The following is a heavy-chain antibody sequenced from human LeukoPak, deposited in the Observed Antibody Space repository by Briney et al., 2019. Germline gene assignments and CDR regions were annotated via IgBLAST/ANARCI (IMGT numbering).Heavy chain of an antibody. V-gene: IGHV3-7*01. J-gene: IGHJ4*02. CDR1: GFTFSNYW. CDR3: VRDGGVSGYDLLDY. Sequence: TGGSLRLSCAASGFTFSNYWMTWVRQAPGKGLEWVAHINQDGSKEYYMDSVKARFTISRDNAKNSLSLQMNSLRAEDTAVYYCVRDGGVSGYDLLDYWGQGTLVTVSS. CDR2: INQDGSKE. D-gene: IGHD5-12*01.